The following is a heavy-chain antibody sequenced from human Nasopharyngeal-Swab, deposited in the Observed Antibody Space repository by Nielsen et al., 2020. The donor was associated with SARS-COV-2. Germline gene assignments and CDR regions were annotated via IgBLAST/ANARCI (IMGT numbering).Heavy chain of an antibody. Sequence: SLKVSCNGSGYNFTSYWNSWGRQMPGKGLEWMGRIDPSDSYTNYSPSFQGHVTISADKSISTAYLQWSSLKASDTAMYYCARLSSWFDPWGQGTLVTVSS. CDR1: GYNFTSYW. V-gene: IGHV5-10-1*01. J-gene: IGHJ5*02. CDR3: ARLSSWFDP. CDR2: IDPSDSYT.